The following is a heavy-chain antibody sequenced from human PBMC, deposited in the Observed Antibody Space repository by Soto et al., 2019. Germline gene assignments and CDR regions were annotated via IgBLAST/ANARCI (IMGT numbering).Heavy chain of an antibody. Sequence: EVQLVESGGGLVQPGGSLRISCEASGFTFRNYDMHWVRQGTGKGLEWVSGISAAGDSDYADSVGGRFTISRENAKNSFFLQMNSVRVGDTAVYYCARTDRDFYGLDGWGQGTQVIV. CDR2: ISAAGDS. V-gene: IGHV3-13*01. CDR3: ARTDRDFYGLDG. J-gene: IGHJ6*01. CDR1: GFTFRNYD.